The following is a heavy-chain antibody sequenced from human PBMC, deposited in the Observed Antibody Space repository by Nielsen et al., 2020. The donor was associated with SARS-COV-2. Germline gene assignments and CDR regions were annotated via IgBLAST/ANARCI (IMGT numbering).Heavy chain of an antibody. CDR3: ARDIGYYYDSSGYPSWFDP. J-gene: IGHJ5*02. Sequence: SVKVSCKASGGTFSSYAISWVRQAPGQGLEWMGGIIPNFGTANYAQKFQGRVTITADESTSTAYMELSSLRSEDTAVYYCARDIGYYYDSSGYPSWFDPWGQGTLVTVSS. CDR1: GGTFSSYA. D-gene: IGHD3-22*01. V-gene: IGHV1-69*13. CDR2: IIPNFGTA.